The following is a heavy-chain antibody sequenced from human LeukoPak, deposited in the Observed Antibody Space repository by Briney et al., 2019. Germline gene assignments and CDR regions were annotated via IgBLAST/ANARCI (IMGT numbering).Heavy chain of an antibody. Sequence: ASVKVSCKASGYTFTDYYMHWVRQAPGQGLEWMGWINPNSGGTKYAQKFQGRVTMTRDTSISTAYMELSSLRSEDTAVYYCATMSSGDAFDIWGQGTMVTVSS. V-gene: IGHV1-2*02. J-gene: IGHJ3*02. CDR1: GYTFTDYY. CDR2: INPNSGGT. CDR3: ATMSSGDAFDI. D-gene: IGHD6-19*01.